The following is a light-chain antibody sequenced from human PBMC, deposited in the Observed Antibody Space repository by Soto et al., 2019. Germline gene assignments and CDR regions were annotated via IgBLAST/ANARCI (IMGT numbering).Light chain of an antibody. V-gene: IGKV1-33*01. CDR1: QDINNY. Sequence: DIKMTQSPSSLSAPVGDRVTITCQASQDINNYLNWYQQKPGQAPKLLIYDASDLEMGVPSRFSGSGSGTHFTLTISGLQPEDIATYYCQQFGDLTFIFGQGTRLEI. CDR3: QQFGDLTFI. CDR2: DAS. J-gene: IGKJ5*01.